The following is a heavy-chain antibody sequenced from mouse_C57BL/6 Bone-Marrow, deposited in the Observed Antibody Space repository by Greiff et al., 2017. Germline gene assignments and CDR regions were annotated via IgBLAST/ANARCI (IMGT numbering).Heavy chain of an antibody. J-gene: IGHJ2*01. CDR3: ARAPNWVYFDY. CDR1: GYTFTNYW. V-gene: IGHV1-63*01. CDR2: IYPGGGYT. D-gene: IGHD4-1*01. Sequence: VKLLESGAELVRPGTSVKMSCKASGYTFTNYWIGWAKQRPGHGLEWIGDIYPGGGYTKYNEKFKGKATLTADKSSSTAYMQFSSLTSEDSAIYYCARAPNWVYFDYWGQGTTLTVSS.